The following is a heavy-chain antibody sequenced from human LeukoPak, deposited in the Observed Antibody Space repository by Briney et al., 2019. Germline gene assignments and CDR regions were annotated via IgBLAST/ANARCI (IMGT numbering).Heavy chain of an antibody. CDR3: VRDLMGSGSTTAYLHH. CDR2: ISRSSRHV. Sequence: GGSLRLSCAASGFTFSDYSTNWVRQAPGKGLEWVSSISRSSRHVYYAGSVKGRFTISRDNAKNSIYLQMNSLRAEDMAVYFCVRDLMGSGSTTAYLHHWGQGTLVTVSS. CDR1: GFTFSDYS. D-gene: IGHD1-1*01. V-gene: IGHV3-21*01. J-gene: IGHJ1*01.